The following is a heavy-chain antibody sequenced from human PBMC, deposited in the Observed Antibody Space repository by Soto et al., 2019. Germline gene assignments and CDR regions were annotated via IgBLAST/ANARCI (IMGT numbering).Heavy chain of an antibody. CDR2: IYYSGST. D-gene: IGHD1-26*01. Sequence: SETLSLTSTVSGGNIGSYYWSWIRQPPGKGLEWIGYIYYSGSTNYNPSLKSRVTISVDTSKNQFSLKLSSVTAADTAVYYCARRSGSYYFWGQGTLVTVSS. CDR3: ARRSGSYYF. V-gene: IGHV4-59*08. J-gene: IGHJ4*02. CDR1: GGNIGSYY.